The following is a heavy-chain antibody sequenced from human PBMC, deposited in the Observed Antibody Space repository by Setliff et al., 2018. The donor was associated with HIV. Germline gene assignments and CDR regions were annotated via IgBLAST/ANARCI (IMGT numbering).Heavy chain of an antibody. J-gene: IGHJ3*02. D-gene: IGHD3-10*01. CDR2: ITHSGST. V-gene: IGHV4-34*01. CDR1: DGSFSGYY. Sequence: PSETLSLTCAVYDGSFSGYYWIWIRQPPGKGLEWIGEITHSGSTNYNPSLKSRVTISVDTSKNQFSLKLTSVTAADTAVYYCARRHGSGSLDAFDIWGQGTMVTVSS. CDR3: ARRHGSGSLDAFDI.